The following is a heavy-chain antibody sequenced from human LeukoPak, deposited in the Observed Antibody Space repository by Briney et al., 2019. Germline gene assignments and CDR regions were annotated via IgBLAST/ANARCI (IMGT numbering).Heavy chain of an antibody. D-gene: IGHD2-15*01. V-gene: IGHV1-2*04. Sequence: GASVKVSCKASGYTFTGYYMHWVRQAPGQGLEWMGWINPNSGGTNYAQKFQGWVTMTRDTSISTAYMELSRLRSDDTAVYYCARGGGIVVVVAATLTWGQGTLVTVSS. CDR1: GYTFTGYY. CDR2: INPNSGGT. CDR3: ARGGGIVVVVAATLT. J-gene: IGHJ4*02.